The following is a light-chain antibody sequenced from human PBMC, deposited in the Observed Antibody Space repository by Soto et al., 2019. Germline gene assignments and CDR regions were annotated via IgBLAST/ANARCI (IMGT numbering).Light chain of an antibody. J-gene: IGKJ5*01. Sequence: IVLTQSPLSLPLTPGGPASIFCSSSQSLLHSNGHNFLNWYLQKPGQSPHVLIYLVSNRASGVHDRFSGSGSGTDFTLKINRVEAEDVGTYYRMQALQSLTFGQGTRVEIK. CDR1: QSLLHSNGHNF. CDR3: MQALQSLT. V-gene: IGKV2-28*01. CDR2: LVS.